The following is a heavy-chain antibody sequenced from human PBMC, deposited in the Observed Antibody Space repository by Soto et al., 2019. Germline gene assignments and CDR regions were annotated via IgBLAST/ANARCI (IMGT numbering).Heavy chain of an antibody. Sequence: QVKLVQSGAEVKTHGSSVKVSCKAYGGTFSSYAISWVRQAPGHGLEWMGGIIPIFGTANYAQKFQGRVTITADESTSTAYMELSSLRSEDTAVYYCARIPRIAAAGTGYWGQGTLVTVSS. V-gene: IGHV1-69*01. CDR2: IIPIFGTA. CDR1: GGTFSSYA. CDR3: ARIPRIAAAGTGY. D-gene: IGHD6-13*01. J-gene: IGHJ4*02.